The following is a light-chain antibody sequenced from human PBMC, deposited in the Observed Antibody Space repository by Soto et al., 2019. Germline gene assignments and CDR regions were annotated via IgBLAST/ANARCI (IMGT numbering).Light chain of an antibody. CDR2: DVS. CDR1: SSDGGGYNY. V-gene: IGLV2-14*01. Sequence: QSALTQPASVSGAPGQSITISCTGTSSDGGGYNYVSWYQQHPGKAPKLMIYDVSYRPSGVSNRFSGSKSGNTASLTISGLQAEDEADYYCSSYTSSSTHVVFGGGTKLTVL. J-gene: IGLJ2*01. CDR3: SSYTSSSTHVV.